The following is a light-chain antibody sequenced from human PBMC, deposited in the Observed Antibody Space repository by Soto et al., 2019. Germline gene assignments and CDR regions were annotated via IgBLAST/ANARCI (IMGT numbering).Light chain of an antibody. CDR2: KAS. Sequence: DIQMTQYPSILSASVGDRVTITSRASQSISSWLAWYQQKPGKAPNLLIYKASHLENGIPSRFSGSGSGTEFTLIISSLQPGDFATYYCQHYNTYPWTFGQGTKVEIK. CDR1: QSISSW. CDR3: QHYNTYPWT. V-gene: IGKV1-5*03. J-gene: IGKJ1*01.